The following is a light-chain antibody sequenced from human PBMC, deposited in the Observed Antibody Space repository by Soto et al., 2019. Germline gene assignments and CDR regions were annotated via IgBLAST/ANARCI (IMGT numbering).Light chain of an antibody. CDR3: QQYGSSPPT. CDR1: RSISRY. Sequence: IVLTQSPGTLSLSPGERTTLSSRASRSISRYLAWYQQKPGQGPRILIYGASSRATGTPDRFSGSGSGTDFTLTINRLEPEDFALYYCQQYGSSPPTFGQGTKVDIK. CDR2: GAS. V-gene: IGKV3-20*01. J-gene: IGKJ1*01.